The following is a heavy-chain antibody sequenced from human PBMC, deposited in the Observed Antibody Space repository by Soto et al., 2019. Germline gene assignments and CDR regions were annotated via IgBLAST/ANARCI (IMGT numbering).Heavy chain of an antibody. CDR3: TRDSGWQPNKFEA. CDR2: ISPNRGTT. D-gene: IGHD6-19*01. J-gene: IGHJ5*02. Sequence: ASVKVSCKACGYSFNSYEISWVRQATGQGLEWMAWISPNRGTTGYAQRFQDRLTVTSNASLSTVYMELTSLRSEDTAVYFCTRDSGWQPNKFEAWGQGTQVTVSS. CDR1: GYSFNSYE. V-gene: IGHV1-8*01.